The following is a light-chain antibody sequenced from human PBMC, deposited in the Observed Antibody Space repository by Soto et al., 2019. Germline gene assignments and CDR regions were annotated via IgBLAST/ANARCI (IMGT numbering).Light chain of an antibody. CDR2: DAS. J-gene: IGKJ2*01. V-gene: IGKV3-15*01. Sequence: EIVMTQSPATLSVTPGERATLSCRSSQDISSNLAWYQQKPGQAPRLLIYDASTRATGIPARFSGSGSEKEFTLTISTVQSEDFAVYYCQQYNKWPLYTFGKGAKVDI. CDR3: QQYNKWPLYT. CDR1: QDISSN.